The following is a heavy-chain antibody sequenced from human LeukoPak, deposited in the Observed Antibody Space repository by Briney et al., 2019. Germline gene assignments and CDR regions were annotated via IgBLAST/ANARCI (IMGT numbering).Heavy chain of an antibody. CDR2: IYYSGST. CDR3: AGHYYDSSGYILGDAFDI. V-gene: IGHV4-39*05. Sequence: SETPSLTCTVSGGSISSSSYYWGWIRQPPGKGLEWIGSIYYSGSTYYNPSLKSRVTISVDTSKNQFSLKLSSVTAADTAVYYCAGHYYDSSGYILGDAFDIWGQGTMVTVSS. D-gene: IGHD3-22*01. CDR1: GGSISSSSYY. J-gene: IGHJ3*02.